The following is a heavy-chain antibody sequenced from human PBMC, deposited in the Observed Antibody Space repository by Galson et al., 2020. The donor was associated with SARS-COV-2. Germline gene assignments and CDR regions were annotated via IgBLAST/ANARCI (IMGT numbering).Heavy chain of an antibody. Sequence: TGESLRLSCAASGFTFNSYYMGWVRQAPGKGLQWVSTVSGNGLNINYVDSVRGRFTISRDNSKNTLHLQMNSLRAEDTALYYCATIAYDTTAHTLFDYWGQGTLVTVSS. D-gene: IGHD1-1*01. J-gene: IGHJ4*02. CDR1: GFTFNSYY. CDR2: VSGNGLNI. V-gene: IGHV3-23*01. CDR3: ATIAYDTTAHTLFDY.